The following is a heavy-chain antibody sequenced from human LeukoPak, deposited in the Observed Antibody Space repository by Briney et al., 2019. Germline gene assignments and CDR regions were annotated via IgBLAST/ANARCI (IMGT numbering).Heavy chain of an antibody. CDR2: IIPIFGTA. D-gene: IGHD3-10*01. CDR1: GGTFSSYA. J-gene: IGHJ6*04. Sequence: GSSVKISCKASGGTFSSYAISWVRQAPGQVLEWMGGIIPIFGTANYAQKFQGRVTITADESTSTAYMELSSLRSEDTAVYYCAREITMVRGKSDYYYYYGMDVWGKGTTVTVSS. CDR3: AREITMVRGKSDYYYYYGMDV. V-gene: IGHV1-69*01.